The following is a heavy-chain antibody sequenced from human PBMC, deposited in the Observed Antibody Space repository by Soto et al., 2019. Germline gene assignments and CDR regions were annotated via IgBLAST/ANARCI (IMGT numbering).Heavy chain of an antibody. CDR3: ARAQGRITMVRGVIKGGFDY. D-gene: IGHD3-10*01. CDR2: ISYDGSNK. Sequence: GESLKISCAASGFTFSSYAMHWVRQAPGKGLEWVAVISYDGSNKYYADSVKGRFTISRDNSKNTLYLQMNSLRAEDTAVYYCARAQGRITMVRGVIKGGFDYWGQGTLVTVSS. V-gene: IGHV3-30*04. J-gene: IGHJ4*02. CDR1: GFTFSSYA.